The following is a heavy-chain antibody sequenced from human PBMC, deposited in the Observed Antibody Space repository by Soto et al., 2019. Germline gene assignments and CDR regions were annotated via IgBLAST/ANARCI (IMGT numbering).Heavy chain of an antibody. Sequence: PSETLSLTCTVSGGSISSYYWSWIRQPPGKGLEWIGYIYYSGSTNYNPSLKSRVTISVDTSKNQFSLKLSSVTAADTAVYYCARAPKGPRYSSEWLHDYWGQGTLVTVSS. CDR2: IYYSGST. D-gene: IGHD6-19*01. V-gene: IGHV4-59*01. CDR1: GGSISSYY. CDR3: ARAPKGPRYSSEWLHDY. J-gene: IGHJ4*02.